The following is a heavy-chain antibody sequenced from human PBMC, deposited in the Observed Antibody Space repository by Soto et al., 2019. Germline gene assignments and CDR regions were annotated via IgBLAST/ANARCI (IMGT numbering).Heavy chain of an antibody. D-gene: IGHD4-4*01. Sequence: SQTLSLTCAISGDSVSSNSAAWDWIRQSPSRGLEWLGRTYYRSKWYNDYAVSVKSRITINPDTSKNQFSLQLNSVTPEDTAVYYCAREGYSNYESFFHYFDYWGQGTLVTVSS. CDR1: GDSVSSNSAA. V-gene: IGHV6-1*01. J-gene: IGHJ4*02. CDR2: TYYRSKWYN. CDR3: AREGYSNYESFFHYFDY.